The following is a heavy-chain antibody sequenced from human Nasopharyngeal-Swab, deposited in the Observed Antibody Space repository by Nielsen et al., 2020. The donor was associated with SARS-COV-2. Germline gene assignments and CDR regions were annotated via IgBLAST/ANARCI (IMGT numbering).Heavy chain of an antibody. Sequence: GGSLRLYCAASGFTFSNYRMHWVRQAPGKGLEWVSRINGDGSSLNYADFVKGRFTISTDNAKSTLYLEMNSLRAEDTAVYYCARGRGSSTSMIGYWGQGTLVTVSS. CDR2: INGDGSSL. CDR3: ARGRGSSTSMIGY. D-gene: IGHD2/OR15-2a*01. J-gene: IGHJ4*02. CDR1: GFTFSNYR. V-gene: IGHV3-74*01.